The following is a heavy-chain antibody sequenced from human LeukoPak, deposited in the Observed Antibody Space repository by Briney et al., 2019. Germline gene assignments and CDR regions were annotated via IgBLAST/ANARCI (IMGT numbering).Heavy chain of an antibody. J-gene: IGHJ4*02. CDR2: IYTSGST. CDR1: GGSISSYC. CDR3: ARLSTVTTSFDY. Sequence: SETLSLTCTVSGGSISSYCWSWIRQPAGKGLEWIGRIYTSGSTNYNPSLKSRVTISVDTSKNQFSLKLSSVTAADTAVYYCARLSTVTTSFDYWGQGTLVTVSS. D-gene: IGHD4-17*01. V-gene: IGHV4-4*07.